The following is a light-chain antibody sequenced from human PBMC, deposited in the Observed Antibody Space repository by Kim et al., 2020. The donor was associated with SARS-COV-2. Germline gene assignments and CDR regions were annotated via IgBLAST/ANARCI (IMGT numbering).Light chain of an antibody. J-gene: IGLJ1*01. Sequence: GVSNRFSGSKSGNTASLTISGLQAEDDGDYYCSPYRGGGSTIYVFGTGTKVTVL. CDR3: SPYRGGGSTIYV. V-gene: IGLV2-14*01.